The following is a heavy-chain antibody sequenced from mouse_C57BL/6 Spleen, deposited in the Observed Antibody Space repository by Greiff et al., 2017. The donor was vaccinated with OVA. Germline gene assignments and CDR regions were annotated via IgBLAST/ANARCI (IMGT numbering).Heavy chain of an antibody. CDR2: FYPGSGSI. Sequence: QVQLQQSGAELVKPGASVKLSCKASGYTFTEYTIHWVKQRSGQGLEWIGWFYPGSGSITYNEKLKDKATLTADKSSSTVYMERSRMTSEDSSVYCCTRTGWLLQRGNAMDYWGQGTSVTVSS. J-gene: IGHJ4*01. D-gene: IGHD2-3*01. CDR1: GYTFTEYT. CDR3: TRTGWLLQRGNAMDY. V-gene: IGHV1-62-2*01.